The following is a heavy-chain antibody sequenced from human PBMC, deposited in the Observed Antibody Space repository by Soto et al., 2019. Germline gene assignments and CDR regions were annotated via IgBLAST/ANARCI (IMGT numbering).Heavy chain of an antibody. CDR1: GYTLTELS. V-gene: IGHV1-24*01. Sequence: ASVKVYCKVSGYTLTELSMHWVRQAPGKGLEWMGGFDPEDGETIYAQKFQGRVTMTEDTSTDTAYMELSSLRSEDTAVYYCATAIAARFGSWFDPWGQGTLVTVSS. CDR2: FDPEDGET. D-gene: IGHD6-6*01. J-gene: IGHJ5*02. CDR3: ATAIAARFGSWFDP.